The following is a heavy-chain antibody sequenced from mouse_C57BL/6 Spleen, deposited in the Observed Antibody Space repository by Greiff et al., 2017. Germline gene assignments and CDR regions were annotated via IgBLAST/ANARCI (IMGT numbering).Heavy chain of an antibody. CDR2: INYDGSST. CDR3: ARVGVTTWAMDY. V-gene: IGHV5-16*01. J-gene: IGHJ4*01. CDR1: GFTFSDYY. Sequence: EVKVVESEGGLVQPGSSMKLSCTASGFTFSDYYMAWVRQVPEKGLEWVANINYDGSSTYYLDSLKSRFIISRDNAKNILYLQMSSLKSEDTATYYCARVGVTTWAMDYWGQGTSVTVSS. D-gene: IGHD2-2*01.